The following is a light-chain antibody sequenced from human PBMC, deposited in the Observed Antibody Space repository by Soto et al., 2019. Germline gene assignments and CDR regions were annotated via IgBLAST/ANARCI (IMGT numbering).Light chain of an antibody. CDR2: GAS. CDR3: QQRGT. J-gene: IGKJ5*01. V-gene: IGKV3-20*01. Sequence: ETVLTQSPGTLSLSPWERATLSCRASQSVTNSFLAWYQQKPGQAPRLLIYGASNRATGIPARFSGSGSGTDFTLTISSLESEDFAVYYCQQRGTFGQGTRLEIK. CDR1: QSVTNSF.